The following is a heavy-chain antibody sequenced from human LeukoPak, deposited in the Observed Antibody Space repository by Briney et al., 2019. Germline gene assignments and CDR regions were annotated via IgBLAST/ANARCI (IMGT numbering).Heavy chain of an antibody. D-gene: IGHD2-15*01. V-gene: IGHV1-24*01. CDR3: ATVSLLREYYYGMDV. CDR2: FDPEDGET. CDR1: GYTLTELS. J-gene: IGHJ6*04. Sequence: ASVKVSCKVSGYTLTELSMHWVRQAPGKGLEWMGGFDPEDGETIYAQKFQGRVTMTEDTSTDTAYMELSSLRSGDTAVYYCATVSLLREYYYGMDVWGKGTTVTVSS.